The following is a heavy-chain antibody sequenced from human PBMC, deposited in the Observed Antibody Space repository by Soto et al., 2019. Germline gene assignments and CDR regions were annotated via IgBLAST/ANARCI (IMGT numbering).Heavy chain of an antibody. Sequence: GGSLRLSCAASRFTFSSYAMSWVRQAPGKGLEWVSSISGGGNDAYYADSVKGRFTISRDNSQNTLYLQMSSLRADDTAVYYCARSLFLASTDTEPFXYWGQGALVTVSS. CDR1: RFTFSSYA. V-gene: IGHV3-23*01. D-gene: IGHD3-3*02. CDR2: ISGGGNDA. J-gene: IGHJ4*02. CDR3: ARSLFLASTDTEPFXY.